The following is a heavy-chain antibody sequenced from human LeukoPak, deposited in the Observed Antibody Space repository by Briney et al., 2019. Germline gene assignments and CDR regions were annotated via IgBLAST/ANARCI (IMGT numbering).Heavy chain of an antibody. Sequence: SETLSLTCTVSGGSISSYYRSWIRQPAGKGLEWIGRIYTSGGTNYNPSLESRVTMSVDTSKNQFSLKLSSVTAADTAVYYCARNGAAARENYYYYYGMDVWGQGTTVTVSS. J-gene: IGHJ6*02. CDR1: GGSISSYY. CDR2: IYTSGGT. CDR3: ARNGAAARENYYYYYGMDV. V-gene: IGHV4-4*07. D-gene: IGHD6-13*01.